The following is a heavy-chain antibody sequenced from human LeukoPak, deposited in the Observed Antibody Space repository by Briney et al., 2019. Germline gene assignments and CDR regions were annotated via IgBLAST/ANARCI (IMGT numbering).Heavy chain of an antibody. CDR3: ARGGPRGSYFDY. Sequence: PGGSLRLSCAASGFTVGSNYMSWVRQAPGKGLEWVSIIYSGGSTYYADSVKGRFTISRDNAKNTLYLQTNSLRAEDTAVYYCARGGPRGSYFDYWGQGTLVTVSS. V-gene: IGHV3-66*01. J-gene: IGHJ4*02. CDR2: IYSGGST. D-gene: IGHD1-26*01. CDR1: GFTVGSNY.